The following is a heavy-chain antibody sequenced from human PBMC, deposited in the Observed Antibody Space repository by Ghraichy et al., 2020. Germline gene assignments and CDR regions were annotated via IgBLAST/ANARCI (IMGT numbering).Heavy chain of an antibody. CDR1: GFTFSSYS. CDR3: ARGGDGSGSYYYYGMDV. Sequence: GGSLRLSCAASGFTFSSYSMNWVRQAPGKGLEWVSSISSINSYIYYADSVKGRFTISRDNAKNSLYLEMNSLRAEDTALYYCARGGDGSGSYYYYGMDVWGQGTTVTVSS. V-gene: IGHV3-21*01. D-gene: IGHD3-10*01. CDR2: ISSINSYI. J-gene: IGHJ6*02.